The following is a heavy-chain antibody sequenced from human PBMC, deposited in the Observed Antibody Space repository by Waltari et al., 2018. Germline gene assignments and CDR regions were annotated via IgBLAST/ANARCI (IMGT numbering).Heavy chain of an antibody. CDR2: ISGNSGSI. V-gene: IGHV3-9*03. D-gene: IGHD5-12*01. J-gene: IGHJ4*02. CDR1: GFTFDDYA. CDR3: AKDIRRWLQSYYFDY. Sequence: EVQLVESGGGLVQPGRSLRLSCAASGFTFDDYAMHWVRHAPGKGLEWVSGISGNSGSIGYADSVKGRFTISRDNAKNSLYLQMNSLRAEDMALYYCAKDIRRWLQSYYFDYWGQGTLVTVSS.